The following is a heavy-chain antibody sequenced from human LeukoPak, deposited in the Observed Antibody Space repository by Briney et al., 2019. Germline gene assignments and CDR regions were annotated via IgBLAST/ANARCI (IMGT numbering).Heavy chain of an antibody. V-gene: IGHV3-66*01. CDR2: IYSGGST. D-gene: IGHD2-15*01. J-gene: IGHJ4*02. Sequence: GGSLRLSCAASGFTVSSNYMSWVRQAPGKGLEWVSVIYSGGSTYYADSVKGRFTISRDNSKNTLYLRMNSLRAEDTAVYYCARDSSSSLDYWGQGTLVTVSS. CDR3: ARDSSSSLDY. CDR1: GFTVSSNY.